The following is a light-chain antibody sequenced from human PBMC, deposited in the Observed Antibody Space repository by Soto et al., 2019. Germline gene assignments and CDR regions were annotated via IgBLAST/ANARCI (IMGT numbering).Light chain of an antibody. CDR3: SSYTSSSTLE. Sequence: QSVLTQPASVSGSPGQSITISCTGTSSDVGGSNFVSWYQQHPGKAPKLMIYEVSNRPSGVSNRFSGSKSGNTASLIISGLQAEDEADYYCSSYTSSSTLEIGGGTQLTVL. V-gene: IGLV2-14*01. J-gene: IGLJ2*01. CDR2: EVS. CDR1: SSDVGGSNF.